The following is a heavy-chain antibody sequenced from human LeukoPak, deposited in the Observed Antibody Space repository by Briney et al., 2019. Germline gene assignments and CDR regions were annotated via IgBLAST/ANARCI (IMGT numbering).Heavy chain of an antibody. J-gene: IGHJ5*02. CDR3: AREGDDFWSGYYRHNWFDP. D-gene: IGHD3-3*01. CDR2: IYYTGST. V-gene: IGHV4-39*02. CDR1: GGSVSSSRYY. Sequence: SETLSLTCPVPGGSVSSSRYYWGWIRQPPGKGLEWIGSIYYTGSTYYKPSLKSRVTISVDTSKNQFSLKLSSVTAADTAVYYCAREGDDFWSGYYRHNWFDPWGQGTLVTVSS.